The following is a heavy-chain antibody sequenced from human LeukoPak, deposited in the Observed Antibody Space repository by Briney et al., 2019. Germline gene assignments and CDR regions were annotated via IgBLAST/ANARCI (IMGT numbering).Heavy chain of an antibody. CDR2: ISYDGSNK. CDR3: ARAQWSGSWDY. J-gene: IGHJ4*02. D-gene: IGHD1-26*01. CDR1: GFTFSSYG. V-gene: IGHV3-30*03. Sequence: PGRSLRLSCAASGFTFSSYGMHWVRQAPGKGLEWVAVISYDGSNKYYADSVKGRFTISRDNSKNTLYLQMNSLRAEDTAVYYCARAQWSGSWDYWGQGTLVTVSS.